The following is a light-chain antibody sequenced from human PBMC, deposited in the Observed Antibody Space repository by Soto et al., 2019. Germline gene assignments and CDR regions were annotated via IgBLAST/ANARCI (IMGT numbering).Light chain of an antibody. Sequence: QSALTQPASVSGPPGQSITISCTGTRSDVGSYTLVSWYQQHPGRAPKLLIYEDNKRPSGVSNRFSGSKSGNTASLTISGLQADDEADYYCCSYAGSSTSWVFGGGTKVTVL. CDR1: RSDVGSYTL. V-gene: IGLV2-23*01. CDR3: CSYAGSSTSWV. CDR2: EDN. J-gene: IGLJ3*02.